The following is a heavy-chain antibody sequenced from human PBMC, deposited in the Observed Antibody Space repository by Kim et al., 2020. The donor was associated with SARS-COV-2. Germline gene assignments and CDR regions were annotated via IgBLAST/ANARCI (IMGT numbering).Heavy chain of an antibody. D-gene: IGHD6-13*01. J-gene: IGHJ4*02. CDR2: IHYSGST. CDR3: ASSSSSRRFDY. CDR1: GGSISNYY. V-gene: IGHV4-59*01. Sequence: SETLSLTCIVSGGSISNYYWSWIRQPPGKGLEWIGYIHYSGSTNYNPSLKSRVTISLDTSKNQFSLKLSSVTAADTAVYYCASSSSSRRFDYWGQGTLVT.